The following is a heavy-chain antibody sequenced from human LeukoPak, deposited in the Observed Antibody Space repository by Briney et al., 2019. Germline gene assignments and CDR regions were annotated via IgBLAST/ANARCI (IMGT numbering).Heavy chain of an antibody. Sequence: GGALIRFCSASGLTFSSYGMHWVRRAPGKGLEGVAVISYDGSNKYYAASVKGRFTISRDNSKNTLYLQMNSLRAEDTAVYYCAKGDIVVVTAILDYWGQGTLVTVSS. V-gene: IGHV3-30*18. J-gene: IGHJ4*02. D-gene: IGHD2-21*02. CDR2: ISYDGSNK. CDR3: AKGDIVVVTAILDY. CDR1: GLTFSSYG.